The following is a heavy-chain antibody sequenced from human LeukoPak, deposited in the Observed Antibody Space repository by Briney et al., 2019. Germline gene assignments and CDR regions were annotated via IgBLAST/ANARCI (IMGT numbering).Heavy chain of an antibody. J-gene: IGHJ4*02. CDR3: TTAAVGIFGVVTDDY. CDR1: GFTFSNAW. V-gene: IGHV3-15*01. Sequence: PGGSLRLSCAASGFTFSNAWMSWVRQAPGKGLEWVGRIKSKTDGGTTDYAAPVKGRFTISRDDSKNTLYLQMNSLKTEDTAVYYCTTAAVGIFGVVTDDYWGQGTLVTVSS. CDR2: IKSKTDGGTT. D-gene: IGHD3-3*01.